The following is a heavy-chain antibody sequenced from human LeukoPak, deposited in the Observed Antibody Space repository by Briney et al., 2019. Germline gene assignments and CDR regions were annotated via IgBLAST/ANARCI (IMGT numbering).Heavy chain of an antibody. D-gene: IGHD5-12*01. Sequence: PSETLSLTCTVSGGSISSSSYYWGWIRQPPGKGLEWIGSIHYSGSTYYNPSLKSRVTISVDTSKNQFSLKLSSVTAADTAVYFCARGLSAAYDYNWFDSWGQGTLVTVSS. J-gene: IGHJ5*01. V-gene: IGHV4-39*07. CDR3: ARGLSAAYDYNWFDS. CDR1: GGSISSSSYY. CDR2: IHYSGST.